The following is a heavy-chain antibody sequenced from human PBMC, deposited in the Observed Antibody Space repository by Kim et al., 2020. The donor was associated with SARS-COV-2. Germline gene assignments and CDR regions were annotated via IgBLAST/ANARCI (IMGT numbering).Heavy chain of an antibody. D-gene: IGHD6-19*01. CDR2: IYSGGST. Sequence: GGSLRLSCAASGFTVSSNYMSWVRQAPGKGLEWVSVIYSGGSTYYADSVKGRFTISRDNSKNTLYPQMNSLRAEDTAVYYCARGIAVACTRDYWGQGTLVTVSS. J-gene: IGHJ4*02. CDR1: GFTVSSNY. V-gene: IGHV3-53*01. CDR3: ARGIAVACTRDY.